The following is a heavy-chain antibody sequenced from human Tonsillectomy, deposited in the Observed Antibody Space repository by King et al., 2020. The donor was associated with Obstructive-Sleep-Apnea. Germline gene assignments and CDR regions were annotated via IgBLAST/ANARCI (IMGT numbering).Heavy chain of an antibody. D-gene: IGHD3-22*01. Sequence: VQLQESGPGLVKPSETLSLTCTVSGGSISSYYWSWIRQPPGKGLEWIGYIYYSGSTNYNPSLKSRVTISVDTSKNQFSLKLSSVTAADTAVYYCARVGAYHYDSSGYSPSWSGWFDPWGQGTLVTVSS. CDR3: ARVGAYHYDSSGYSPSWSGWFDP. CDR1: GGSISSYY. CDR2: IYYSGST. J-gene: IGHJ5*02. V-gene: IGHV4-59*01.